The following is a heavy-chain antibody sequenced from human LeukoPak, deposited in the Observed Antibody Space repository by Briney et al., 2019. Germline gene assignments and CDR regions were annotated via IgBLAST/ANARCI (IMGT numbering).Heavy chain of an antibody. CDR3: AKDHGSDWYFDFDS. CDR2: ISSSSSYI. V-gene: IGHV3-21*01. Sequence: GGSLRLSCAASGFTFSSYSMNWVRQAPGKGLEWVSSISSSSSYIYYADSVKGRFTISRDNAKNSLYLQMNSLRAEDTAVYYCAKDHGSDWYFDFDSWGQGTRVIVSS. J-gene: IGHJ4*02. CDR1: GFTFSSYS. D-gene: IGHD1-26*01.